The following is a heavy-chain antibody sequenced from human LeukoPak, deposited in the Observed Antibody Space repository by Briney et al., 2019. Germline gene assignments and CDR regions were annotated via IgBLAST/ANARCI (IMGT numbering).Heavy chain of an antibody. V-gene: IGHV4-59*01. Sequence: TSETLPLTCTVSGGSISSYYWSWIRQPPGKGLEWIGYIYHSGSTKYNPSLKSRDTISVDTSQNQFSLKLSSVTAADTAVYYCARDGYSGNDGLWGQGSLVTVSS. CDR2: IYHSGST. J-gene: IGHJ4*02. D-gene: IGHD5-12*01. CDR3: ARDGYSGNDGL. CDR1: GGSISSYY.